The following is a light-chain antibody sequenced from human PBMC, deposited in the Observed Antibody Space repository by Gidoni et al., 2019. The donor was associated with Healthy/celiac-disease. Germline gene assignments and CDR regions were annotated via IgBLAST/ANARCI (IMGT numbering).Light chain of an antibody. CDR3: QQYGSSWT. V-gene: IGKV3-20*01. J-gene: IGKJ1*01. CDR2: VAS. CDR1: QSVSSSY. Sequence: EIVLTQFPGSLSLSPGDRATLSCRASQSVSSSYLAWYQQKPGQAPRLLIYVASCRATGLPDRCSGSGSGTDFTLTISRLEPEDFAVYYCQQYGSSWTFGQXTKVEIK.